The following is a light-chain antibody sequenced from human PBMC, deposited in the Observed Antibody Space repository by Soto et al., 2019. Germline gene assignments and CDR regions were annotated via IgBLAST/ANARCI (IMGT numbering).Light chain of an antibody. J-gene: IGKJ4*01. CDR3: QQLKRFPLS. CDR2: AAS. V-gene: IGKV1-9*01. CDR1: QGISSS. Sequence: IPLTQSPSSLSASVGDRVTITCRASQGISSSLAWYQQQPGKAPKLLIYAASTLQSGDPSRFSGSSSGTDFTLTISRLQPEDFATYYCQQLKRFPLSFGGGTTVEIK.